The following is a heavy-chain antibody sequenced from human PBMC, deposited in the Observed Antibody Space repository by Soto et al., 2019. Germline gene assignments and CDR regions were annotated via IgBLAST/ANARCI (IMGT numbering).Heavy chain of an antibody. CDR2: IVPMIGKV. V-gene: IGHV1-69*02. J-gene: IGHJ4*02. CDR1: GGTTSSYT. D-gene: IGHD1-1*01. CDR3: ELRTGNWYALAD. Sequence: QVQLVQPGAEVEKPGSSVKVSCKASGGTTSSYTISWVRQSPGQGLEGMGNIVPMIGKVDYAQKFQGRVAITANKSTRTVYMELSSLRSEDTAVYFCELRTGNWYALADWGQGTLVTVSS.